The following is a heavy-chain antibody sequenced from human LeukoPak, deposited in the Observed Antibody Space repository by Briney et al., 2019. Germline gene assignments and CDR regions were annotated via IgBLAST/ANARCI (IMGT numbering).Heavy chain of an antibody. CDR2: FDPEDGET. V-gene: IGHV1-24*01. CDR3: ARDNSGGSTWWFDP. Sequence: GASVKVSCKASGYTFTSYGISWVRQAPGKGLEWMGGFDPEDGETIYAQKFQGRVTMTEDTSTDTAYMELSSLRSEDTAVYYCARDNSGGSTWWFDPWGQGALVTVSS. CDR1: GYTFTSYG. D-gene: IGHD2-15*01. J-gene: IGHJ5*02.